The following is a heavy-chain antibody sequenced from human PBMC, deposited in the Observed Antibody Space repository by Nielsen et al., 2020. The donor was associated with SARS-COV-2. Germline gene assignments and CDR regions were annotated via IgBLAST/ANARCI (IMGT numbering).Heavy chain of an antibody. V-gene: IGHV3-20*03. D-gene: IGHD3-3*01. J-gene: IGHJ5*02. CDR3: AREGPYYDFWSGYYFYNWFDP. CDR2: INWNGGST. Sequence: WIRQPPGKGLEWVSGINWNGGSTGYADSVKGRFTISRDNAKNSLYLQMNSLRDEDTAVYYCAREGPYYDFWSGYYFYNWFDPWGQGTLVTVSS.